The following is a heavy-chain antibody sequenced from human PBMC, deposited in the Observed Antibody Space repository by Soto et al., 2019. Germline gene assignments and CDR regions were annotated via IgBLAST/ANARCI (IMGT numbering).Heavy chain of an antibody. V-gene: IGHV1-8*01. CDR1: GYTFTSYD. Sequence: QVQLVQSGAEVKKPGASVKVSCKASGYTFTSYDISWVRQATGQGLEWMGWMSANNANTGYAQKVQGRVTMTRNTSISTGYLELSSLGSEDTAVYDCAREGVRGMAVWGQGTTVTVSS. CDR2: MSANNANT. CDR3: AREGVRGMAV. J-gene: IGHJ6*02.